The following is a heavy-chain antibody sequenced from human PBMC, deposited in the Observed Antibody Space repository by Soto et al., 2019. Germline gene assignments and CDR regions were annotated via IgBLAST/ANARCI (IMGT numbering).Heavy chain of an antibody. CDR3: ARGGSSDWQVAFDF. CDR1: GGYFTGYF. CDR2: VNHNGRN. D-gene: IGHD6-19*01. V-gene: IGHV4-34*01. Sequence: QLHQQQWGAGLLKPSETLSLTCDVYGGYFTGYFWNWIRQSPGKGLEWIGKVNHNGRNNYNPSLKSRVNISLDMSKNQISMKWTSVTAADTAVYYCARGGSSDWQVAFDFWGQGTMVTVSS. J-gene: IGHJ3*01.